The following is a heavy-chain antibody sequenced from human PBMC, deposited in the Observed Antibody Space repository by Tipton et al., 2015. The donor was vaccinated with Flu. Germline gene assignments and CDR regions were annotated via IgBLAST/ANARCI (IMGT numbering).Heavy chain of an antibody. V-gene: IGHV3-23*01. CDR2: ISATGGT. Sequence: AVSGFTFTRYGVSWVRQAPGKGLEWVAGISATGGTYFADSVKGRFTISRDNAKNTLYLQMNSLRAEDTAVYYCARVLTAPLYYYYGMDVWGQGTTVTVSS. D-gene: IGHD2-21*02. CDR3: ARVLTAPLYYYYGMDV. J-gene: IGHJ6*02. CDR1: GFTFTRYG.